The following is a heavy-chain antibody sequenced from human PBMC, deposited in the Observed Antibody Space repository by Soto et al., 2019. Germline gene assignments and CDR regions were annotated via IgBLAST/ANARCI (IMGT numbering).Heavy chain of an antibody. Sequence: QVQLVQSGAVVKKPGASVNVSCKTSGYTFTTYSVHWVRQAPGQRLEWMGWINPANGDTKYLEKFQGRVTITRDTSAKTLYMELTSLTSDDTAVYYCAREGGLTVTAQAVGVFGRWGQGTLVTVSS. CDR2: INPANGDT. CDR3: AREGGLTVTAQAVGVFGR. CDR1: GYTFTTYS. D-gene: IGHD4-17*01. V-gene: IGHV1-3*01. J-gene: IGHJ5*02.